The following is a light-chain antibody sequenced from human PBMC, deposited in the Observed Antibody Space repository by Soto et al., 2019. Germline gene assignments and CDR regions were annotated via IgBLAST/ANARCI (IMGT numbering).Light chain of an antibody. J-gene: IGKJ4*01. CDR2: GAS. Sequence: EIVMNQSPATLSVSTEERATLSCRASRNVGSKLAWYMQKPGQSPRLLISGASTRAADFPARFSGSGSGTDFILTISSLESEDSGVYYCQQRNDWVTSGGGTKVDIK. CDR3: QQRNDWVT. V-gene: IGKV3-15*01. CDR1: RNVGSK.